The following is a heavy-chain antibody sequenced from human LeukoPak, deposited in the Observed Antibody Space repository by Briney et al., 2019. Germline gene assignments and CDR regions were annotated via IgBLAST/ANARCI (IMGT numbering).Heavy chain of an antibody. CDR1: GFTFSTYA. CDR3: AKDGRDFWTINYYYYMDV. Sequence: PGGSLRLSCAASGFTFSTYAMSWVRQAPGKGLEWVSSIIGSGDSTSYVGSVKGRFTISRDNSKNTLYLQMNSLKAEDTAVYYCAKDGRDFWTINYYYYMDVWGKGTTVTVSS. V-gene: IGHV3-23*01. J-gene: IGHJ6*03. CDR2: IIGSGDST. D-gene: IGHD3/OR15-3a*01.